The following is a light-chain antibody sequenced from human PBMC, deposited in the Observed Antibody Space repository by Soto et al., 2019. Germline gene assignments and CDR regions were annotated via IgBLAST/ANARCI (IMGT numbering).Light chain of an antibody. CDR1: SSNIGSKT. CDR3: AAWDDSLNGVV. J-gene: IGLJ2*01. CDR2: SNN. V-gene: IGLV1-44*01. Sequence: QSVLTQPPSASGTPGQRVTISCSGSSSNIGSKTVNWYQQLPGTAPKLLIYSNNQRPSGVPDLFSGSKSGTSTSLAISGLQSEDEADYYCAAWDDSLNGVVFGGGTKLTVL.